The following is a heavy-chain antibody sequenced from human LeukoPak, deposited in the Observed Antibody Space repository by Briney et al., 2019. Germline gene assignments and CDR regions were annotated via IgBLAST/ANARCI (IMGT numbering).Heavy chain of an antibody. CDR1: GFTFSSYS. Sequence: PGGSLRLSCAASGFTFSSYSMSWVRQAPGKGLEQVSGISGSGGSTDYADSVKGRFTISRDNSKNTLYLQMNSLRVEDTAVYYCAKDPGYQVVYCFDYWGQGTLVTVSS. CDR3: AKDPGYQVVYCFDY. CDR2: ISGSGGST. V-gene: IGHV3-23*01. J-gene: IGHJ4*02. D-gene: IGHD2-2*01.